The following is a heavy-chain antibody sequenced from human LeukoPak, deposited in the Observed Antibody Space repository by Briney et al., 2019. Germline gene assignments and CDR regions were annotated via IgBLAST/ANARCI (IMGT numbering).Heavy chain of an antibody. Sequence: SETLSLTCTVSGGSISSYYWSWIQQPPGKGLEWIGYIYYSGSTNYNPSLKSRVTISVDTSKNQFSLKLSSVTAADTALYYCARSRGYFDYWGQGTLVTVSS. V-gene: IGHV4-59*01. CDR3: ARSRGYFDY. CDR1: GGSISSYY. J-gene: IGHJ4*02. D-gene: IGHD6-13*01. CDR2: IYYSGST.